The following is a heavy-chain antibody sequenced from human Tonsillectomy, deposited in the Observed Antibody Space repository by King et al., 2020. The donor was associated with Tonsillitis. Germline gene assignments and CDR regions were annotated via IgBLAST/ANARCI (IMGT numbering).Heavy chain of an antibody. Sequence: QLVQSGPEVKKPGTSVKVSCKASGFTFTSSTVQWVRQARGQRLEWIGWIVVGSGNTNYAQKFQERVTISRDMSTSTAYMELSSLRSEDTAVYYCAARNRVRGTGYYYYGMDVWGQGTTVTVSS. CDR3: AARNRVRGTGYYYYGMDV. J-gene: IGHJ6*02. V-gene: IGHV1-58*01. CDR2: IVVGSGNT. CDR1: GFTFTSST. D-gene: IGHD3-10*01.